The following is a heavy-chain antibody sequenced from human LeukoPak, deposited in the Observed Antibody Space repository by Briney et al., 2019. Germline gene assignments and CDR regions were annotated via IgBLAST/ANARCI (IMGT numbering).Heavy chain of an antibody. J-gene: IGHJ5*02. Sequence: SETLSPTCPASGASFSSYYWAWIRQPPGKGLGGMGFIYYSGSTNYNPSLKSRVTISVDTSKNQFSLKLSSVTAADTAVYYCARRGSSSQGTNWFDPWGQGTLATVSS. D-gene: IGHD6-13*01. CDR1: GASFSSYY. V-gene: IGHV4-59*08. CDR2: IYYSGST. CDR3: ARRGSSSQGTNWFDP.